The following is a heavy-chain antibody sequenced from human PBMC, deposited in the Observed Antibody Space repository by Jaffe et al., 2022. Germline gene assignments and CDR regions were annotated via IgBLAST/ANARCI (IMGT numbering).Heavy chain of an antibody. D-gene: IGHD6-19*01. J-gene: IGHJ4*02. V-gene: IGHV5-51*03. CDR3: ARLRNKAVAGTGAGFFDY. CDR1: GYSFTSYW. Sequence: EVQLVQSGAEVKKPGESLKISCKGSGYSFTSYWIGWVRQMPGKGLEWMGIIYPGDSDTRYSPSFQGQVTISADKSISTAYLQWSSLKASDTAMYYCARLRNKAVAGTGAGFFDYWGQGTLVTVSS. CDR2: IYPGDSDT.